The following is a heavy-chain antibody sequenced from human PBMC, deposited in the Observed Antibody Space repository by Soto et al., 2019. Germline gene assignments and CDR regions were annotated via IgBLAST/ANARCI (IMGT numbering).Heavy chain of an antibody. Sequence: GSLIISCTASGFAFSSYAMSWVRQAPGKGLEWVSAISGSGGSTYYADSVKGRFTISRDNSKNTLYLQMNSLRAEDTAVYYCEKRGDFWSGYYSRDYGMDVWGQGTKVTVSS. V-gene: IGHV3-23*01. CDR1: GFAFSSYA. J-gene: IGHJ6*02. CDR3: EKRGDFWSGYYSRDYGMDV. CDR2: ISGSGGST. D-gene: IGHD3-3*01.